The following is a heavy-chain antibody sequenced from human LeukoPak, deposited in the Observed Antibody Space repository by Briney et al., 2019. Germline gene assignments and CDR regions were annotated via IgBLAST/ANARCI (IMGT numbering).Heavy chain of an antibody. Sequence: GGSLRLSCAASGFTFSSYWMTWVRQAPGKGLEWVANIKQDGSEKYYVDSVKGRFTISRDNAKNSLYLQMNSLRAEDTAVYYCARDYYGDYGTYDIWGQGTVVTVSS. J-gene: IGHJ3*02. CDR3: ARDYYGDYGTYDI. CDR1: GFTFSSYW. CDR2: IKQDGSEK. D-gene: IGHD4-17*01. V-gene: IGHV3-7*01.